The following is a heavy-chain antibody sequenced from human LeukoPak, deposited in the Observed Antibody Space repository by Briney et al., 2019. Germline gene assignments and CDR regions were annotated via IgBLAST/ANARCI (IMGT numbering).Heavy chain of an antibody. CDR2: IPYDGNNK. Sequence: PGGSLRLSWAASRFTFSSYGMHWVRQAPGKGLEWVAFIPYDGNNKYYADSVKGRFTISRDNSKNTLYLQMNSLRAEDTAVYYCVKDGDDSGSYLVYWGQGTLVTVSS. V-gene: IGHV3-30*02. CDR1: RFTFSSYG. J-gene: IGHJ4*02. CDR3: VKDGDDSGSYLVY. D-gene: IGHD1-26*01.